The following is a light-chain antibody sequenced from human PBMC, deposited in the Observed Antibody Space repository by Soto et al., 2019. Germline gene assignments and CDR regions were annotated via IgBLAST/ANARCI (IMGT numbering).Light chain of an antibody. CDR2: RSN. CDR3: AAWDDSLSGPGV. J-gene: IGLJ3*02. Sequence: QAVVTQPPSASGTPGQRVTISCSGSSSNIGSNYVYWYQQLPGTAPKLLIYRSNQRPSGVPDRFSGSKSGTSASLAISGLRSEDEADYYCAAWDDSLSGPGVFGGGTKLTVL. CDR1: SSNIGSNY. V-gene: IGLV1-47*01.